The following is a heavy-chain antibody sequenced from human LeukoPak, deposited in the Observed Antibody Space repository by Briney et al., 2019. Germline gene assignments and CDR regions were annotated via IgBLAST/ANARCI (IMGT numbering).Heavy chain of an antibody. CDR1: GFTLSSYA. CDR2: ISGSGGST. J-gene: IGHJ6*02. D-gene: IGHD2-8*01. V-gene: IGHV3-23*01. CDR3: AKDNGYYSYYGMDV. Sequence: GGSLRLSCAASGFTLSSYAMSWVRQAPGKGLEWVSAISGSGGSTYYADSVKGRFTISRDNSKNTLYLQMNSLRAEDTAVYYCAKDNGYYSYYGMDVWGQGTTVTVPS.